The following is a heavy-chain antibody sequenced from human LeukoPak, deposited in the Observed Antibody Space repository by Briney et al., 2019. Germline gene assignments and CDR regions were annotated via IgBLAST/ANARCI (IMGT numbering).Heavy chain of an antibody. V-gene: IGHV3-11*01. D-gene: IGHD3-10*01. CDR1: GFTFSDYY. CDR3: ARGGPPTYYYGSGSEIDY. J-gene: IGHJ4*02. Sequence: TGGSLRLSCAASGFTFSDYYMSWIRQAPGKGLEWVSYISSSGSTIYYAGSVKGRFTISRDNAKNSLYLQMNSLRAEDTAVYYCARGGPPTYYYGSGSEIDYWGQGTLVTVSS. CDR2: ISSSGSTI.